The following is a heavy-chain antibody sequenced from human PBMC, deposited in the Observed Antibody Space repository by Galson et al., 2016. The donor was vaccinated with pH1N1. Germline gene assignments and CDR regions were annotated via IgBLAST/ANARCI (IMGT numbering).Heavy chain of an antibody. V-gene: IGHV3-74*01. D-gene: IGHD5-18*01. J-gene: IGHJ4*02. CDR1: GFIFSNSW. CDR2: TNGDGSNT. CDR3: ARGVDTGGR. Sequence: SLRLSCVASGFIFSNSWMHWVRQAPGKGLLWVARTNGDGSNTNYADSVKGRFTISRDNAKNTLYLQMDSRRAEDTAVYYCARGVDTGGRWGQGTLVTVSS.